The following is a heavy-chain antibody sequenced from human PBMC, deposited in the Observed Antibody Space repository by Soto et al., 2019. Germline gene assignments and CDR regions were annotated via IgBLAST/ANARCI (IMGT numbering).Heavy chain of an antibody. CDR3: ARAHGDFDY. CDR2: ISNTGFTI. J-gene: IGHJ4*02. CDR1: GFTFIDYE. V-gene: IGHV3-48*03. Sequence: WGSLRLSCAASGFTFIDYEINLVRQAPVKGLEWVSYISNTGFTIYYADPVRGRFAISRDNAKNSLYLQMNSLGAGDTAVYYCARAHGDFDYWGQGTLVTVSS. D-gene: IGHD4-17*01.